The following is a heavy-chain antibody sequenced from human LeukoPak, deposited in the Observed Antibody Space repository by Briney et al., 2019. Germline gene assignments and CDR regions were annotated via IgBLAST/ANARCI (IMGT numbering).Heavy chain of an antibody. CDR3: ARSFDK. D-gene: IGHD3-9*01. J-gene: IGHJ4*02. V-gene: IGHV1-18*01. CDR1: GYIFTNYG. CDR2: ISTHNGDT. Sequence: ASVTVSCKTSGYIFTNYGIIWVRQAPGQGLEWMGWISTHNGDTTYAQKFQDRVTMTSDTSTTTAYMEVRGLRSDDTAVYYCARSFDKWGQGTLVTVSS.